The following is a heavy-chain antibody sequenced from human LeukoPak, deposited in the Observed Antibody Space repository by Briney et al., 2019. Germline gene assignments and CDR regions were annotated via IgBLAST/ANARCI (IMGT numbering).Heavy chain of an antibody. V-gene: IGHV3-11*04. CDR3: ARGYCSGGSCLPLVY. D-gene: IGHD2-15*01. Sequence: GGSLRLSCAASGFTFSDYYMSWIRQAPGKGLEWVSCISSSGSTIYYADSVKGRFTISRDNAKNSLYLQMNSLRAEDTAVYYCARGYCSGGSCLPLVYWGQGTLVTVSS. CDR1: GFTFSDYY. J-gene: IGHJ4*02. CDR2: ISSSGSTI.